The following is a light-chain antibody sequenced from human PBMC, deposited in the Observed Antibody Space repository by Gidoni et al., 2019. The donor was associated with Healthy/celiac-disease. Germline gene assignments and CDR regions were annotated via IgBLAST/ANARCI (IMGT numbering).Light chain of an antibody. J-gene: IGLJ2*01. V-gene: IGLV2-14*01. CDR3: SSYTSSSTPYVV. Sequence: QSALTQPASVSGSPGQSITISCPGTSSDVGGYNYVSWYPQHPGKAPKLMIYEVSNRPSGVSNRFSGSKSGNTASLTISGLQAEDEADYYCSSYTSSSTPYVVFGGGTKLTVL. CDR2: EVS. CDR1: SSDVGGYNY.